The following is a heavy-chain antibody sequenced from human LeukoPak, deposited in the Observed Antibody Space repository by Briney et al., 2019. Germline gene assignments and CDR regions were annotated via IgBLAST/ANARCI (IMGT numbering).Heavy chain of an antibody. CDR3: AKAGRIVAKYYYYYTDV. V-gene: IGHV3-43D*03. CDR2: ISWNGSRT. J-gene: IGHJ6*03. D-gene: IGHD1-14*01. CDR1: GFTFDDYA. Sequence: PGGSLRLSCAASGFTFDDYAMHWVRQAPGKGLEWVSLISWNGSRTYYADSVKGRFTISRDNSKNSLYLQMNSLRPEDTALYYCAKAGRIVAKYYYYYTDVWGNGTTVSVSS.